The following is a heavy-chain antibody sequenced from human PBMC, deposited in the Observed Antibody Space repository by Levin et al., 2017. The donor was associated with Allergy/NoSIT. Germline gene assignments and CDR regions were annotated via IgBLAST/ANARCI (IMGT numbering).Heavy chain of an antibody. Sequence: GESLKISCAASGFTFSSFGMHWVHHTPGKGLEWVAIIWNDGSKIFYADSVKGRFIISRDNSKNTLYLQMNTLRAEDTGVYYCARAGGRAVADSFDYWGQGTLVTVSS. V-gene: IGHV3-33*01. CDR2: IWNDGSKI. CDR1: GFTFSSFG. D-gene: IGHD6-19*01. CDR3: ARAGGRAVADSFDY. J-gene: IGHJ4*02.